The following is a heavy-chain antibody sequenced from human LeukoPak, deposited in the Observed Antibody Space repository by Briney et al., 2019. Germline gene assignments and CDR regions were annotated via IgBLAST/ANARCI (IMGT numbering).Heavy chain of an antibody. J-gene: IGHJ6*03. CDR1: GYTFTSHY. CDR3: ASTPGRQDYYYYMDV. V-gene: IGHV1-46*01. CDR2: INPSGGST. Sequence: ASVKVSCKASGYTFTSHYMHWVRQAPGQGLEWMGIINPSGGSTSYAQKFQGRVTMTRDTSTSTAYMELSSLRSEDTAVYYCASTPGRQDYYYYMDVWGKGTTVTVSS. D-gene: IGHD2-15*01.